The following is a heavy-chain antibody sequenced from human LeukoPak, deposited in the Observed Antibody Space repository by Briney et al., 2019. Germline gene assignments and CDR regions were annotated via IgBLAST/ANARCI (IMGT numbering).Heavy chain of an antibody. J-gene: IGHJ4*02. CDR3: ARRSAYGSGSYYVDY. Sequence: ASVKVSCKASGYTFTSYGINWVRQATGQGLEWMGWMNPNSGNTGYAQKFQGRVTITRNTSISTTYMELSSLRSEDTAVYYCARRSAYGSGSYYVDYWGQGTLVTVSS. V-gene: IGHV1-8*03. D-gene: IGHD3-10*01. CDR1: GYTFTSYG. CDR2: MNPNSGNT.